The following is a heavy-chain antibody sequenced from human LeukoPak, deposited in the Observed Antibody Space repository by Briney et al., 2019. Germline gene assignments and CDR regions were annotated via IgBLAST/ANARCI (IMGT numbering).Heavy chain of an antibody. V-gene: IGHV3-30-3*01. CDR1: GFTFSSYA. Sequence: GRSLRLSCAASGFTFSSYAMHWVRQAPGKGLEWVAVISYDGSNKYYADSVKGRFTISRDNSKNTLYLQMNSLRAEDTAVYYCARDKFGISLRGEARRTLIAVAGIGVWDYWGQGTLVTVSS. D-gene: IGHD6-19*01. CDR3: ARDKFGISLRGEARRTLIAVAGIGVWDY. J-gene: IGHJ4*02. CDR2: ISYDGSNK.